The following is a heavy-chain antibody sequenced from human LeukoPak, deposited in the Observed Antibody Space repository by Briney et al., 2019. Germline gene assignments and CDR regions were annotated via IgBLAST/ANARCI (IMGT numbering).Heavy chain of an antibody. V-gene: IGHV4-31*03. Sequence: SQTLSLTCTVSGGSISSGGYYWSWIRQHPGKGLEWIGYIYYSGSTYYNPSLKSRVTISVDTSKNQFSLKLSSVTAADTAVYYCARVYGSGSYYTLDCWGQGTLVTVSS. J-gene: IGHJ4*02. CDR3: ARVYGSGSYYTLDC. CDR1: GGSISSGGYY. D-gene: IGHD3-10*01. CDR2: IYYSGST.